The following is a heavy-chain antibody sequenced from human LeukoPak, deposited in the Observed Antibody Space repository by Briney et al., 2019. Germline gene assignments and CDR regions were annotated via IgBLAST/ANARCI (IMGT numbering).Heavy chain of an antibody. J-gene: IGHJ6*02. Sequence: GGSLRLSCAASGFTFSNYWMTWVRQAPGKGLEWVANINRDGSERYYVDSVKGRFTISRDDAESSLYLQMNSLRAEDTAVYYCARRNAMDVWGQGTTVIVFS. CDR1: GFTFSNYW. CDR2: INRDGSER. CDR3: ARRNAMDV. V-gene: IGHV3-7*03.